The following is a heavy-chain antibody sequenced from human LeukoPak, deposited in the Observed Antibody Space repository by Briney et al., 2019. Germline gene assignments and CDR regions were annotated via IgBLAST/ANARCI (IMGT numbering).Heavy chain of an antibody. V-gene: IGHV1-18*01. CDR3: ASVRRTVTEYFQH. D-gene: IGHD4-17*01. CDR2: ISAYNGNT. CDR1: GYTVTSYG. Sequence: ASVKVSCKASGYTVTSYGISWVRQAPGQGLEWMGWISAYNGNTNYAQKLQGRVTMTTDTSTSTAYMELRSLRSDDTAVYYCASVRRTVTEYFQHWGQGTLVTVSS. J-gene: IGHJ1*01.